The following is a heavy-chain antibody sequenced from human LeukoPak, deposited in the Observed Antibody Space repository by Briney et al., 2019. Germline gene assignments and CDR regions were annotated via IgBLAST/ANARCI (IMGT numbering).Heavy chain of an antibody. D-gene: IGHD1-1*01. Sequence: GGSLRLSCAASGFTFDDYGMSWVRQAPGKGLEWVSGINWNGGSTGYADSVKGRFTISRDNAKNSLYLQMNSLRAEDTAVYYCASRPSGVETGRQFDYWGQGTLVTVSS. J-gene: IGHJ4*02. CDR1: GFTFDDYG. V-gene: IGHV3-20*04. CDR3: ASRPSGVETGRQFDY. CDR2: INWNGGST.